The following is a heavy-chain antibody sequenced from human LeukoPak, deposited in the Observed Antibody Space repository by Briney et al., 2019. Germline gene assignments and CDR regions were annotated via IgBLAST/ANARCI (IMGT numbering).Heavy chain of an antibody. CDR1: GGSFSGYY. V-gene: IGHV4-34*01. CDR3: ARSSGWQIFDY. J-gene: IGHJ4*02. Sequence: PSETLSLTCAVYGGSFSGYYRSWIRQPPGKGLEWIGEINHSGSTNYNPSLKSRVTISVDTSKNQFSLKLSSVTAADTAVYYCARSSGWQIFDYWGQGTLVTVSS. CDR2: INHSGST. D-gene: IGHD6-19*01.